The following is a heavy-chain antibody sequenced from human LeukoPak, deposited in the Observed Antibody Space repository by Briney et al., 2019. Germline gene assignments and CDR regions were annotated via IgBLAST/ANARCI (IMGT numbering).Heavy chain of an antibody. J-gene: IGHJ4*02. CDR1: GGSLSSGDYY. CDR2: IYYSGST. CDR3: ARASGYSAE. V-gene: IGHV4-30-4*08. D-gene: IGHD5-18*01. Sequence: SETLSLTCTVSGGSLSSGDYYWRWLRQPPGTGLEWIGYIYYSGSTYYNPSLKSRVTISVDTSKNQFSLKLSSVTAADTAVYYCARASGYSAEWGQGTLVTVSS.